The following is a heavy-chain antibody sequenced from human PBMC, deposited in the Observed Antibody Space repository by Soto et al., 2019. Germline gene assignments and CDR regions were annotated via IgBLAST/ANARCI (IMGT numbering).Heavy chain of an antibody. V-gene: IGHV4-31*03. CDR3: ARDFFDSSDYTTNWFDP. CDR2: IYYSGST. J-gene: IGHJ5*02. D-gene: IGHD3-22*01. CDR1: GGTIGSGGYY. Sequence: PSETLSLTCTVSGGTIGSGGYYWSWIRQHPGKGLEWIGYIYYSGSTCYNPSLKSRVTISVDTSKNQFSLKLTSVTAADAALYYCARDFFDSSDYTTNWFDPWGQGTLVTVSS.